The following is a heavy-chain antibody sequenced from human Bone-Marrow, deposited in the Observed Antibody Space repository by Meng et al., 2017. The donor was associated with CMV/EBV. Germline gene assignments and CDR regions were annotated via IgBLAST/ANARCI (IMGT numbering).Heavy chain of an antibody. CDR2: INPNSGGT. V-gene: IGHV1-2*02. D-gene: IGHD4-17*01. CDR1: GYTFTGYY. Sequence: ASVKVSCKASGYTFTGYYMYWVRQAPGQGLEWMGWINPNSGGTNYAQKFQGRVTMTRDTSISTAYMELGRLRSDDAAVYYCARGDGDHFDYWGQGTLVTVSS. CDR3: ARGDGDHFDY. J-gene: IGHJ4*02.